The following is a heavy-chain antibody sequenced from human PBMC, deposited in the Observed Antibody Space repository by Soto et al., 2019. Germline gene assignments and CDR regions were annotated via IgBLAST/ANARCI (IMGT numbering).Heavy chain of an antibody. J-gene: IGHJ1*01. CDR3: SGGVGNAL. CDR1: ESTVSRDW. D-gene: IGHD1-26*01. V-gene: IGHV3-7*01. Sequence: EVHLVESGGGLVQTGGSLRLSCAIFESTVSRDWMNWVRQAPGKGLEWVAHINQDGSEKYYVHSVKGRFTISRDNAKKSLYLQMNSLRRAATAMYQTSGGVGNALWGQGTVVTVSS. CDR2: INQDGSEK.